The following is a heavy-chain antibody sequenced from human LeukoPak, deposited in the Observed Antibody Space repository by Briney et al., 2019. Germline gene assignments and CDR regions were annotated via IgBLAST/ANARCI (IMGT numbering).Heavy chain of an antibody. D-gene: IGHD3-10*01. CDR3: ATLVIQTYYYGSGSYYRTGSGFRDY. Sequence: ASVKVSCKASGYTFTGYYMHWVRQAPGQGLEWMGWINPNSGGTNYAQKFQGRVTMTRDTSISTAYMELSRLRSDDAAVYYCATLVIQTYYYGSGSYYRTGSGFRDYWGQGTLVTVSS. CDR1: GYTFTGYY. V-gene: IGHV1-2*02. CDR2: INPNSGGT. J-gene: IGHJ4*02.